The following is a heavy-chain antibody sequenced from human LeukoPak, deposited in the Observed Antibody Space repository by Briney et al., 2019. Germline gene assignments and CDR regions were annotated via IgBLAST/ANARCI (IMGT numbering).Heavy chain of an antibody. CDR2: ISYDGSNK. CDR3: ATETGVEMATTYYFDY. Sequence: GRSLRLSCAASGFTFSSYAMHWVRQAPCKGLEWVAVISYDGSNKYYADSVKGRFTISRDNSKNTLYLQMNSLRAEDTAVYYCATETGVEMATTYYFDYWGQGTLVTVSS. J-gene: IGHJ4*02. CDR1: GFTFSSYA. D-gene: IGHD5-24*01. V-gene: IGHV3-30-3*01.